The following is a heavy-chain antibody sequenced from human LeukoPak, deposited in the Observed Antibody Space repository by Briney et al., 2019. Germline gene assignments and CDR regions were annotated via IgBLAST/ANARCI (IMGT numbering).Heavy chain of an antibody. CDR1: GGSITGYF. Sequence: SETMSLACTVSGGSITGYFWNWIRQSPGKGLEWIGYSYYSGSTNYSPSLRSRVTISVDTSKNQFPLSLRSVTAADTAVYYCARADTQLVDYWGQGTRVIVSS. CDR2: SYYSGST. CDR3: ARADTQLVDY. V-gene: IGHV4-59*01. D-gene: IGHD1-1*01. J-gene: IGHJ4*02.